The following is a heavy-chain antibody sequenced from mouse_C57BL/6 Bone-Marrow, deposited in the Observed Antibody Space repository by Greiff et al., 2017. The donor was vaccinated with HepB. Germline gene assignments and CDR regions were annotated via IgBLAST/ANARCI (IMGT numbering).Heavy chain of an antibody. V-gene: IGHV2-2*01. CDR3: ASIYYYGSRTFDY. CDR2: IWSGGST. Sequence: QVQLKQSGPGLVQPSQSLSITCTVSGFSLTSYGVPWVRQSPGKGLEWLGVIWSGGSTDYNAAFISRLSISKDNSKSQVFFKMNSLQADDTATYYCASIYYYGSRTFDYWGQGTTLTVSS. CDR1: GFSLTSYG. J-gene: IGHJ2*01. D-gene: IGHD1-1*01.